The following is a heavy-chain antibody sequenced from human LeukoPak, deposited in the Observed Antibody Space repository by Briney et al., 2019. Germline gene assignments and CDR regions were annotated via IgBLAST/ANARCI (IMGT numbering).Heavy chain of an antibody. Sequence: PGGSLRLSCAASGFTFSSYAMTWVRQAPGKGQEWVSGISGNGQNTYYADSVKGRFTISRDNSKNTLYLQMNNMRAEDTAVYYCAKDLAIFGVWGDAFDIWGQGTMVTVSS. CDR1: GFTFSSYA. J-gene: IGHJ3*02. CDR2: ISGNGQNT. V-gene: IGHV3-23*01. D-gene: IGHD3-3*01. CDR3: AKDLAIFGVWGDAFDI.